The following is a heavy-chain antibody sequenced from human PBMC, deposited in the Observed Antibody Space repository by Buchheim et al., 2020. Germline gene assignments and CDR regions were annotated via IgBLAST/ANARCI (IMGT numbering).Heavy chain of an antibody. CDR1: GFTFSSYS. CDR2: ISSSSSYI. D-gene: IGHD6-13*01. V-gene: IGHV3-21*01. Sequence: EVQLVESGGGLVKPGGSLRLSCAASGFTFSSYSMNWVRQAPGKGLEWASSISSSSSYIYYADSVKGRFPISRDTSQNSLYLQMNSLRAEDTAVYYCARGLNWISSSWYHYWGQGTL. J-gene: IGHJ4*02. CDR3: ARGLNWISSSWYHY.